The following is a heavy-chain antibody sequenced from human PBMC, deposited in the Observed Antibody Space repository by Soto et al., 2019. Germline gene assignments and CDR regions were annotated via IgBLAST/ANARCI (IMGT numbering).Heavy chain of an antibody. CDR3: ARVLYGSGTNWFAP. Sequence: QVQLVESGGGLVKPGGSLRLSCTASGFTFSDYYMGWIRQAPGEGLEYMSYISISGTSVYYTDSVKGRFTISRDNTRNSLYLQMNSLSAEATAMYYCARVLYGSGTNWFAPWGQGALVTVSS. J-gene: IGHJ5*02. CDR1: GFTFSDYY. V-gene: IGHV3-11*01. D-gene: IGHD3-10*01. CDR2: ISISGTSV.